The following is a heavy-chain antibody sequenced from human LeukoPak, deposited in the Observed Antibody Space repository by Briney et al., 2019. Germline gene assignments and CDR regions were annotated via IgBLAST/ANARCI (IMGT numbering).Heavy chain of an antibody. Sequence: PSETLSLTCTVSGGSISSYYWSWIRQPAGKGQEWIGRIYTSGSTNYNPSLKSRVTMSVDTSKNQFSLKLSSVTAADTAVYYCARDSSYSGYDFFDYWGQGTLVTVSS. J-gene: IGHJ4*02. CDR2: IYTSGST. CDR1: GGSISSYY. CDR3: ARDSSYSGYDFFDY. V-gene: IGHV4-4*07. D-gene: IGHD5-12*01.